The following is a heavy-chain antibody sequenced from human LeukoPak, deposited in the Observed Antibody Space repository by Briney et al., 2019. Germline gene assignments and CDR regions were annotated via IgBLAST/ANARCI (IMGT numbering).Heavy chain of an antibody. CDR2: ISGSGGST. CDR3: AKWGAYYYGSGSYSELDY. J-gene: IGHJ4*02. V-gene: IGHV3-23*01. D-gene: IGHD3-10*01. CDR1: GFTFSSYA. Sequence: GGSLRLSFAASGFTFSSYAMSWVRQAPGKGLEWVSAISGSGGSTYYADSVKGRFTISRDNSKNTLYLQMNSLRAEDTAVYYCAKWGAYYYGSGSYSELDYWGQGTLVTVSS.